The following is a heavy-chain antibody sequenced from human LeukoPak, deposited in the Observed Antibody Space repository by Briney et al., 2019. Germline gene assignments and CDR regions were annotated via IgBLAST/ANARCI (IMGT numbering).Heavy chain of an antibody. CDR2: IKSKTHGGTT. J-gene: IGHJ4*02. Sequence: PGGSLRLSCAASGFTFSDAWMSWVRQAPGKGLEWVGRIKSKTHGGTTDYAAPVKGRFTISRDDSKNTLYLQMNSLRAEDTAMYYCAKDRHYSSNLFDYWGQGTLVTVSS. CDR3: AKDRHYSSNLFDY. CDR1: GFTFSDAW. V-gene: IGHV3-15*01. D-gene: IGHD6-19*01.